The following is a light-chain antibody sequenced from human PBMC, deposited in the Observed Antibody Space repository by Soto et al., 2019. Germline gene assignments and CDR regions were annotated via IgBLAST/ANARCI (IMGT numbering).Light chain of an antibody. Sequence: DIQLTQSPSFLSASVGDRVTITCRASQGIRSYLAWYQQRPGKAPELLIYGASTLRPGGASRFSGSGSGTEFTLPISSLQPEDFATYFCQQLNTCPPFFTFGPGTKVDIK. V-gene: IGKV1-9*01. CDR2: GAS. CDR3: QQLNTCPPFFT. J-gene: IGKJ3*01. CDR1: QGIRSY.